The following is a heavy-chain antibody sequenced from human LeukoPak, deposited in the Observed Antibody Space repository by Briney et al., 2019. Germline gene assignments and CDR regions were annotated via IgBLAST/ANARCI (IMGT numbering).Heavy chain of an antibody. V-gene: IGHV3-23*01. CDR2: ICGSGDNT. J-gene: IGHJ4*02. Sequence: GGSLRLSCAASGFTFSRYAMSWVRQAPGKGLEWVSAICGSGDNTYYADSVEGRFTVSRDNSKNTLYLQMNSLRAEDTAVYYCARDRCSGGSCYLFEKWGQGTLVTVSS. CDR3: ARDRCSGGSCYLFEK. CDR1: GFTFSRYA. D-gene: IGHD2-15*01.